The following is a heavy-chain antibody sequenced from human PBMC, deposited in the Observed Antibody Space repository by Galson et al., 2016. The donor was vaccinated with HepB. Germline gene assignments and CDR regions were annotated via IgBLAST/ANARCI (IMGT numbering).Heavy chain of an antibody. CDR1: GDSVSRTGPA. CDR2: AYQRSSWTN. Sequence: CAISGDSVSRTGPAWNWLRQSPSRGLEWLGRAYQRSSWTNDHSESVKSRITISPDTSKNQFSLQLNSVTPEDTAVYYCARGQHTAMDVWGQGTTVTVSS. J-gene: IGHJ6*02. V-gene: IGHV6-1*01. CDR3: ARGQHTAMDV. D-gene: IGHD6-13*01.